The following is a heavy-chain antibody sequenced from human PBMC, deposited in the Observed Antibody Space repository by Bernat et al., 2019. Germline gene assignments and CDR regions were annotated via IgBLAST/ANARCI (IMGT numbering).Heavy chain of an antibody. CDR3: ARVRGGNSSGYSSFDY. D-gene: IGHD3-22*01. Sequence: QVQLVQSGAEVKKPGASVKVSCKASGYTFTSYYISWVRQAPGQGLEWMGWINANNGNTNYAQKLQGRVTMTTDTSKSTAYMELRRLRSDDTAVYYCARVRGGNSSGYSSFDYWGQGTLVTVSS. CDR1: GYTFTSYY. CDR2: INANNGNT. V-gene: IGHV1-18*04. J-gene: IGHJ4*02.